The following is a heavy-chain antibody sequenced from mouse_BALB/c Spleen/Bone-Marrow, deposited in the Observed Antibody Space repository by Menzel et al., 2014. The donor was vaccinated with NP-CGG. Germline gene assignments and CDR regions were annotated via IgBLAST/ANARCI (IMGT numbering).Heavy chain of an antibody. D-gene: IGHD2-4*01. J-gene: IGHJ4*01. CDR3: ARTYDYEGAMDY. CDR1: GFSLTSYG. CDR2: IWSGGST. V-gene: IGHV2-2*02. Sequence: VKLMESGPGLVQPSQSLSITCTVSGFSLTSYGVYWVRQSPGKGLEWLGVIWSGGSTDYNAAFISRLSISKDNSKRQVFFKMNSLQANDTAIYYCARTYDYEGAMDYWGQGTSVTVSS.